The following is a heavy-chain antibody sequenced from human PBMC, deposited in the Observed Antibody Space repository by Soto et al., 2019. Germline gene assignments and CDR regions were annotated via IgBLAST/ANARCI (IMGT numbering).Heavy chain of an antibody. J-gene: IGHJ4*02. Sequence: PSETLSLTCAVYGGSFSGYYCSWIRQPPGKGLEWIGEINHSGSTNYNPSLKSRVTISVDTSKNQFSLKLSSVTAADTAVYYCAREVAVAGMFDYWGQGTLVTVSS. V-gene: IGHV4-34*01. CDR1: GGSFSGYY. D-gene: IGHD6-19*01. CDR3: AREVAVAGMFDY. CDR2: INHSGST.